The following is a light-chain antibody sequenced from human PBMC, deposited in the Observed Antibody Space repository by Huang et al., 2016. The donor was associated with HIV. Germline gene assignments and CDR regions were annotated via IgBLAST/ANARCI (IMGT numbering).Light chain of an antibody. J-gene: IGKJ4*01. CDR1: QGLANY. CDR2: DAS. V-gene: IGKV3-11*01. Sequence: EIVLTQSPATLSLSPGERATRSCRASQGLANYLAWYQQKPGQAPRLLVYDASNRATGIPARFSGSGSGTDFTLTISSLESEDFAVYYCQQRGNWQLTFGGGTKVEIK. CDR3: QQRGNWQLT.